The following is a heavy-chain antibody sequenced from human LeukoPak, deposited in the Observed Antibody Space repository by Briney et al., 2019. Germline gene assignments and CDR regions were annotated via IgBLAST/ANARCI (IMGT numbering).Heavy chain of an antibody. CDR2: IIPIFGTA. CDR3: ARGKVAVAGTRGHDAFDI. Sequence: SVKVSCTASGGTFSSYAISWVRQAPGQGLEWMGGIIPIFGTANYAQKFQGRVTITADESTSTAYMELSSLRSEDTAVYYCARGKVAVAGTRGHDAFDIWGQGTMVTVSS. D-gene: IGHD6-19*01. J-gene: IGHJ3*02. CDR1: GGTFSSYA. V-gene: IGHV1-69*13.